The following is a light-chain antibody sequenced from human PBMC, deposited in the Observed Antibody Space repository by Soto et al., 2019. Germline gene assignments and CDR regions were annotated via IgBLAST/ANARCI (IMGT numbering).Light chain of an antibody. CDR3: SSYTSSSTPYV. CDR1: SSDVGGYNY. V-gene: IGLV2-14*01. J-gene: IGLJ1*01. Sequence: QSALTQPASVSGSPGQSSTISCTGTSSDVGGYNYVSCYQHHPGKAPKLMIYEVSNRPSGVSNRFSGSKSGNTASLTIYGLQAEDEADYYCSSYTSSSTPYVFGTGTKLTVL. CDR2: EVS.